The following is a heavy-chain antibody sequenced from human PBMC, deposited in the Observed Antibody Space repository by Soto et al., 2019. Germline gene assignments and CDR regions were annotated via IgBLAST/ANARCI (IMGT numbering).Heavy chain of an antibody. CDR2: ISGSGGGT. CDR1: GFTFSSYA. V-gene: IGHV3-23*01. J-gene: IGHJ4*02. D-gene: IGHD2-15*01. Sequence: GGSLRLSCAASGFTFSSYAMSWVRQAPGKGLEWVSLISGSGGGTYYADSVKGRFTISRDNSKNTLFLQMNSLRAEDTAVFYCAKHLSNGSPDYWGQGTLVTVSS. CDR3: AKHLSNGSPDY.